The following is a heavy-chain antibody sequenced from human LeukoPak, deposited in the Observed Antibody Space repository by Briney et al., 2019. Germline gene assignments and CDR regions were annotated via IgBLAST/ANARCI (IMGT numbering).Heavy chain of an antibody. CDR3: ARGWLQIHYLDY. D-gene: IGHD5-24*01. CDR1: GYSISSGYY. Sequence: SETLSLTCTVSGYSISSGYYWGWIRQPPGKGLEWIGSIYYSGSTYYNPSLKSRVTISVDTSKNQFSLKLSSVTAADTAVYYCARGWLQIHYLDYWGQGTLVTVSS. V-gene: IGHV4-38-2*02. J-gene: IGHJ4*02. CDR2: IYYSGST.